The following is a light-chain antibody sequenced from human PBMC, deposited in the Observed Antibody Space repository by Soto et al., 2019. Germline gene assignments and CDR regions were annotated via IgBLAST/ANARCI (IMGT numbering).Light chain of an antibody. CDR2: LEGSGSY. V-gene: IGLV4-60*02. CDR3: ETWDINTHVV. Sequence: QPVLTQSSSASASLGSSVKLTCTLSSGHSSYIIAWHQQQPGKAPRYLMKLEGSGSYNKGSGVPDRFSGSSSGADRYLTISNLQFEDEADYYCETWDINTHVVLGGGTKLTVL. CDR1: SGHSSYI. J-gene: IGLJ2*01.